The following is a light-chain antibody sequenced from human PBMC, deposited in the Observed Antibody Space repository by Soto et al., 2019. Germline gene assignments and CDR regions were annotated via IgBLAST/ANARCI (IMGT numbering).Light chain of an antibody. Sequence: EIVMTQSPATLSVSPWERATLSCRASQSVGSNLAWYQQRPGQAPRLLIYDASNRATGIPARFSGSGSGTDFTLTISSLEPEDFAVYYCQQRSNWPQITFGQGTRLEIK. CDR3: QQRSNWPQIT. V-gene: IGKV3-11*01. J-gene: IGKJ5*01. CDR1: QSVGSN. CDR2: DAS.